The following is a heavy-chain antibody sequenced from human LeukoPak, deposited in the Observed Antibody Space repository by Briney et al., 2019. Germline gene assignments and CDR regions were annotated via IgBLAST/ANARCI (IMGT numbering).Heavy chain of an antibody. Sequence: PSETLSLTCTVSGGSISSYYWGWIRQPPGKGLEWIGIIYYSGITHYNPSLKSRVTILVDTSKNQLSLKLSSVTDADTAVYYCARVRRSLNWFDSWGQGTLVTVSS. CDR2: IYYSGIT. V-gene: IGHV4-39*01. D-gene: IGHD3-3*01. CDR3: ARVRRSLNWFDS. CDR1: GGSISSYY. J-gene: IGHJ5*01.